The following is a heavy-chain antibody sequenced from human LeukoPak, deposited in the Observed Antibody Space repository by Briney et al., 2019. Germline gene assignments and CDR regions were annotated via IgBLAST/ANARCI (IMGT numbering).Heavy chain of an antibody. CDR1: GGSVHRSF. Sequence: SETPSLTCVVSGGSVHRSFWTWVRQPPGKGLEWIGRIYSSGTTDYSPSLKSRLTIAIDTSKNQFSLRLASVTAADTAVSYCGRRPAVDGPIDNWGQGILVAVSS. J-gene: IGHJ4*02. CDR3: GRRPAVDGPIDN. V-gene: IGHV4-59*02. CDR2: IYSSGTT. D-gene: IGHD3/OR15-3a*01.